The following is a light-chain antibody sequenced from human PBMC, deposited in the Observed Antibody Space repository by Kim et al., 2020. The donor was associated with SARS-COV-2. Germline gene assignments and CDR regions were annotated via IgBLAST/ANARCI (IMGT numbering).Light chain of an antibody. J-gene: IGKJ3*01. CDR2: AAS. V-gene: IGKV1-12*01. CDR1: QDISRW. CDR3: QQANSLPFT. Sequence: ESVGDRVTITCRASQDISRWLAWYQQKPGKAPKLLIYAASIVQSGVPSRFSGSGAGTDFTLTISSLQPDDFASYYCQQANSLPFTFGPATRVDIK.